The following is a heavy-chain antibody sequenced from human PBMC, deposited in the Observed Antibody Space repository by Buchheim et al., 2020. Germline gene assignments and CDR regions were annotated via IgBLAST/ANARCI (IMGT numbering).Heavy chain of an antibody. Sequence: QVQLQQWGAGLLKPSETLSLTCAVYGGSFSGYYWSWIRQPPGKGLEWIGEINHSGSTNYNPSLKSRVTISVDTSKNQFSLKLSPVTAADTAVYYCARGRRNYYDSSGYYYWGQGSL. D-gene: IGHD3-22*01. V-gene: IGHV4-34*01. CDR3: ARGRRNYYDSSGYYY. CDR2: INHSGST. J-gene: IGHJ4*02. CDR1: GGSFSGYY.